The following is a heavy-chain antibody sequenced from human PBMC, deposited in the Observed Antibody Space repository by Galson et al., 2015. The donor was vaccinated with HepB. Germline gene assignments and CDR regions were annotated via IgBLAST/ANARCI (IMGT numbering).Heavy chain of an antibody. D-gene: IGHD2-2*02. CDR1: GFTFSSYW. CDR3: ARGDIVVEPAAIRAFDI. Sequence: SLRLSCAASGFTFSSYWMHWVRQAPGKGLVWVSRISSDESSRSYADSVKGRFTISRDNAKNTLYLQMNSLRAEDTAVYYCARGDIVVEPAAIRAFDIWGQGTMVTVSS. J-gene: IGHJ3*02. CDR2: ISSDESSR. V-gene: IGHV3-74*01.